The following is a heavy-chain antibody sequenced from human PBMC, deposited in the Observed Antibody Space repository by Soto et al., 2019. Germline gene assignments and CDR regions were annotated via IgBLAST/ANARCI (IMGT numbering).Heavy chain of an antibody. J-gene: IGHJ6*02. CDR3: TRVDGCTNGVCYPPLGDYYYGMDV. CDR2: IRSKAYGGTT. CDR1: GFTFGDYA. V-gene: IGHV3-49*04. D-gene: IGHD2-8*01. Sequence: GGSLRLSCTASGFTFGDYAMSWVRQAPGKGLEWVGFIRSKAYGGTTEYAASVKGRFTISRDDSKSIAYLQMNSLKTEDTAVYYCTRVDGCTNGVCYPPLGDYYYGMDVWGQGTKVTVSS.